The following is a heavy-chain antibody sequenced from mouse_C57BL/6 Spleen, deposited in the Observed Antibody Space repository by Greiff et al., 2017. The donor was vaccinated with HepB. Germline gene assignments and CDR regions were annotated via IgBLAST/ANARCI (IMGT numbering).Heavy chain of an antibody. V-gene: IGHV7-3*01. CDR3: ARFLHGDFYYAMDY. CDR1: GFTFTDYY. J-gene: IGHJ4*01. CDR2: IRNKANGYTT. Sequence: EVMLVESGGGLVQPGGSLSLSCAASGFTFTDYYMSWVRQPPGKALEWLGFIRNKANGYTTEYSASVKGRFTISRDNSQSILYLQMNALRAEDSATYYCARFLHGDFYYAMDYWGQGTSVTVSS.